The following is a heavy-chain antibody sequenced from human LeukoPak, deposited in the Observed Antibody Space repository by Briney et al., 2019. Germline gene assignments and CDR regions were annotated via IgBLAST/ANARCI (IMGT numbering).Heavy chain of an antibody. CDR2: IYDSGST. J-gene: IGHJ5*02. D-gene: IGHD3-22*01. V-gene: IGHV4-39*01. CDR3: ARSPLAFYDSSGYPRVWFDP. Sequence: SETLSLTCTVPGGSIRSSYYYWGWIRQPPGKGLEWIGSIYDSGSTYYNPSLKSRVTISVDTSKNQFSLKLNSVTAADTAAYYCARSPLAFYDSSGYPRVWFDPWGQGTLVTVSS. CDR1: GGSIRSSYYY.